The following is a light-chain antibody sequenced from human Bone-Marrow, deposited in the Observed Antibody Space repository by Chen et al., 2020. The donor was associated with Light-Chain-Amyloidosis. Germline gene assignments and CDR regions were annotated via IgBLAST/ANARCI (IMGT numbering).Light chain of an antibody. V-gene: IGLV6-57*01. CDR3: QSYQGSSQGV. CDR1: SGSIATNY. Sequence: FMLTQPHSVSDPPAKTVLIPCTRSSGSIATNYVQWYQQRPGSSPTTVIYEDDQRPSGVPDRFSGSIDRSSNSASLTISGLKTEDEADYYCQSYQGSSQGVFGGGTKLTVL. J-gene: IGLJ3*02. CDR2: EDD.